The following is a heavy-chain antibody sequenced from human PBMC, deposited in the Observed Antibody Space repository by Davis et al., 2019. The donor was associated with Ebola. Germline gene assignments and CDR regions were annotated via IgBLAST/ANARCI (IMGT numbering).Heavy chain of an antibody. CDR1: VYTFTRHG. CDR2: ISAYNGNT. Sequence: SVPDSLLASVYTFTRHGLSRVRQAPGHGLEWMGWISAYNGNTNYAQKLQGRVTMTTDTSTSTAYMELRSLRSDDTAVYYCERGDGYNYPDCWGQGTLVTVSS. J-gene: IGHJ4*02. V-gene: IGHV1-18*04. D-gene: IGHD5-24*01. CDR3: ERGDGYNYPDC.